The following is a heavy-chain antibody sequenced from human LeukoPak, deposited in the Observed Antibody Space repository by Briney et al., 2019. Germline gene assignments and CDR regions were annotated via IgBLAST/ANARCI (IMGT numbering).Heavy chain of an antibody. V-gene: IGHV3-21*01. CDR1: GFTFSIYS. Sequence: GGPLRLSCAASGFTFSIYSMNWVRQAPGKGLEGVASISSSSSYIYYADSVKGRFTISRDNAKNSLYLQMNSLRAEDTAVYYCAPDVDTAMRYWGQGTLVTVSS. D-gene: IGHD5-18*01. CDR3: APDVDTAMRY. CDR2: ISSSSSYI. J-gene: IGHJ4*02.